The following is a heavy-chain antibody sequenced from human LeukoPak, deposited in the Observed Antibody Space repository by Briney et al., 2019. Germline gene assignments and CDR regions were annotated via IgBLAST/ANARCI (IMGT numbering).Heavy chain of an antibody. CDR2: ISSSGSTI. CDR3: ARGGATITRPFDY. V-gene: IGHV3-11*01. J-gene: IGHJ4*02. Sequence: LSLTCTVSGGSISSGGYYWSWIRQAPGKGLEWVSYISSSGSTIYYADSVKGRFTISRDNAKNSLYLQMNSLRAEDTAVYYCARGGATITRPFDYWGQGTLVTVSS. CDR1: GGSISSGGYY. D-gene: IGHD5-12*01.